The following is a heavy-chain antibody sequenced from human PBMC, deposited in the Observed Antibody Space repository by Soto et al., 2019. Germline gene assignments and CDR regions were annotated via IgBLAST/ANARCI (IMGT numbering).Heavy chain of an antibody. CDR2: IYPSDSDT. J-gene: IGHJ4*02. Sequence: PGESLKISCKGSGYSFASYWIGWVRQMPGKGLEWMGIIYPSDSDTRYSPSFQGQVTISADKSISTAYLQWNSLKASDTAMYYCARQAYCSSXSCPIDYWGQGPLVTVSS. V-gene: IGHV5-51*01. CDR3: ARQAYCSSXSCPIDY. D-gene: IGHD2-2*01. CDR1: GYSFASYW.